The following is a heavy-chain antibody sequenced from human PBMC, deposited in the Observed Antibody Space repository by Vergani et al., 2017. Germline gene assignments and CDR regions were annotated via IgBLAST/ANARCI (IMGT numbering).Heavy chain of an antibody. CDR2: IWYDGSNK. J-gene: IGHJ6*03. CDR3: ARGGRSTSYYYMDV. Sequence: QVQLVESGGGVVQPGRSLRLSCAASGFTFSSYGMHWVRQAPGKGLEWVAVIWYDGSNKYYADSVKGRFTISRDNSKNSLYLQMNSLRAEDTAVYYCARGGRSTSYYYMDVWGKGTTVTVSS. D-gene: IGHD2-2*01. V-gene: IGHV3-33*01. CDR1: GFTFSSYG.